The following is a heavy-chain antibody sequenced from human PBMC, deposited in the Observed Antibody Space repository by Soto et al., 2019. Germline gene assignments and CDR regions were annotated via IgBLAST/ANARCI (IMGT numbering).Heavy chain of an antibody. V-gene: IGHV1-46*01. CDR3: ARARSIAAPGRDAFDI. CDR1: GYTFTSYY. CDR2: INPSGGST. Sequence: ASVNVSCKASGYTFTSYYMHWVRQAPGQGLEWMGIINPSGGSTSYAQKFQGRVTMTRDTSTSTVYMELSSLRSEDTAVYYCARARSIAAPGRDAFDIWGQGTMVTVSS. D-gene: IGHD6-6*01. J-gene: IGHJ3*02.